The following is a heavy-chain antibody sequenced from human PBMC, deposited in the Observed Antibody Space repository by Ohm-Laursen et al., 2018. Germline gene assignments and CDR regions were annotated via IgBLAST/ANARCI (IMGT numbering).Heavy chain of an antibody. CDR1: GGSISSYY. CDR2: IYYSGST. D-gene: IGHD2-21*02. Sequence: SQTLSLTCTVSGGSISSYYWSWIRQPPGKGLEWIGYIYYSGSTNYNPSLQSRVTMSEDTSRNQFSLRLSSVTAGDTAVYFCARRDITKAFNIWGQGTLVTVSS. J-gene: IGHJ3*02. V-gene: IGHV4-59*12. CDR3: ARRDITKAFNI.